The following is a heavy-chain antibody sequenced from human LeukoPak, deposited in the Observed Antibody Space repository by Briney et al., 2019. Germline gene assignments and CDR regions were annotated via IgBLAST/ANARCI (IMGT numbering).Heavy chain of an antibody. CDR1: GYTFTSYG. CDR3: ARVRIAARPGAEY. V-gene: IGHV1-69*04. CDR2: IIPILGIA. J-gene: IGHJ4*02. Sequence: SVKVSCKASGYTFTSYGISWVRQAPGQGLEWMGRIIPILGIANYAQKFQGRVTITADKSTSTAYMELSSLRSEDTAVYYCARVRIAARPGAEYWGQGTLVTVSS. D-gene: IGHD6-6*01.